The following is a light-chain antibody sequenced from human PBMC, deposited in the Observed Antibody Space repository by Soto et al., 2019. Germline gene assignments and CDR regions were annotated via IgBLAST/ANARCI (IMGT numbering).Light chain of an antibody. CDR3: QQFGSSSWT. Sequence: EIVLTQSPGTLSLSPGERATLSCRASQSVSSSYLAWYQQKPGQAPRLLIYGASSRATGIPDRFSGSGSGRDYTLTISRLEPEDFAVYYCQQFGSSSWTFGKGTKVEIK. J-gene: IGKJ1*01. CDR2: GAS. V-gene: IGKV3-20*01. CDR1: QSVSSSY.